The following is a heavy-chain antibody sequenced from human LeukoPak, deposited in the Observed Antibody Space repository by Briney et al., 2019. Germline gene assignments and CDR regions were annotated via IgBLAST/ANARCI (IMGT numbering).Heavy chain of an antibody. CDR2: IYYSGST. CDR3: ASEIVGATHFDY. V-gene: IGHV4-59*01. Sequence: SETLSLTCTVSGGSISSYYWSWIRQPPGKVLEWIGYIYYSGSTNYNPSLKSRVTISVDTSKNQFSLKLSSVTAADTAVYYCASEIVGATHFDYWGQGTLVTVSS. D-gene: IGHD1-26*01. J-gene: IGHJ4*02. CDR1: GGSISSYY.